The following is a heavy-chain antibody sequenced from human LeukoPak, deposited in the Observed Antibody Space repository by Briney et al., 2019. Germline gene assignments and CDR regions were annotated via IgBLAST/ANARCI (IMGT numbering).Heavy chain of an antibody. V-gene: IGHV3-23*01. Sequence: GGSLRLSCAASGFTFSSYAMNWVRQAPGKGLEWVSQISGSGGETYYADSVQGRFTISRDNSENTLYLQMNSLGAEDAAVYYCVKRSRDGYNSPLDIWGQGTLVTVSS. CDR1: GFTFSSYA. D-gene: IGHD5-24*01. J-gene: IGHJ4*01. CDR2: ISGSGGET. CDR3: VKRSRDGYNSPLDI.